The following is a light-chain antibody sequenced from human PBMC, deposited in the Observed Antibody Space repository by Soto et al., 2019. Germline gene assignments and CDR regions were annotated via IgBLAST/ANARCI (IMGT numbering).Light chain of an antibody. CDR1: QSISSY. J-gene: IGKJ1*01. CDR3: QQSYTTPRT. Sequence: IEMNPSPSPLSAFVGERDTNPFPASQSISSYLNWYQQKPGNAPNLLIYAASTLQSGVPSRFSAYGSETDFTLTISNLQAEDFATYYCQQSYTTPRTFGQGTKVDIK. CDR2: AAS. V-gene: IGKV1-39*01.